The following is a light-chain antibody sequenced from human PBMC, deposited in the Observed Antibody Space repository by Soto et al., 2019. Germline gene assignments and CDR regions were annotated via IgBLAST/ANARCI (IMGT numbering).Light chain of an antibody. CDR2: DAS. Sequence: EIVLTQSPATLSLSPGERATLSCRASQSVSSYLAWYQQKPGQAPRLLLYDASNRATGIPARFSGSGSGTDFTLTISSLEPEDCAVYYCQPRSNWPLTFGGGTKVEIK. CDR3: QPRSNWPLT. CDR1: QSVSSY. V-gene: IGKV3-11*01. J-gene: IGKJ4*01.